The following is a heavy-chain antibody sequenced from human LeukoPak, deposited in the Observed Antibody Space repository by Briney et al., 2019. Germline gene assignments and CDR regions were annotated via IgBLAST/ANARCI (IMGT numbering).Heavy chain of an antibody. J-gene: IGHJ3*02. CDR1: GGSFSGYY. D-gene: IGHD3-16*02. V-gene: IGHV4-34*01. CDR2: INHSGST. Sequence: SETLSLTCAVYGGSFSGYYWSWIRQPPGKGLEWIGEINHSGSTNYNPPLKSRVTISVDTSKNQFSLKLSSVTAADTAVYYCARHYDYVWGSYRLFGAFDIWGQGTMVTVSS. CDR3: ARHYDYVWGSYRLFGAFDI.